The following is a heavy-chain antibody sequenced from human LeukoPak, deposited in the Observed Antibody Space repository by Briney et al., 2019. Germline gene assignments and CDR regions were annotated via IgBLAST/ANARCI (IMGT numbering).Heavy chain of an antibody. Sequence: GRSLRLSCAASGFTFSSYAIHWVRQAPGKGLEWVAVISFTGSDKYYADSVKGRFTISRDNSKNTLYLQMNGLRAEDTAVYYCARESEIDVDTVMVLDYWGQGNLVTVSS. CDR3: ARESEIDVDTVMVLDY. D-gene: IGHD5-18*01. CDR1: GFTFSSYA. CDR2: ISFTGSDK. J-gene: IGHJ4*02. V-gene: IGHV3-30*04.